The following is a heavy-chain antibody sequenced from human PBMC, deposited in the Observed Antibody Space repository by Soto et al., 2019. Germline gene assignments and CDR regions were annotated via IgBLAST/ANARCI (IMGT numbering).Heavy chain of an antibody. CDR3: ASSIAMAGTLTDAFDI. J-gene: IGHJ3*02. CDR2: IIPIFGTA. D-gene: IGHD6-19*01. V-gene: IGHV1-69*06. CDR1: GGTFSSYA. Sequence: SVKVSCKASGGTFSSYAISWVRQAPGQGLEWMGGIIPIFGTANYAQKFQGRVTITADKSTSTAYMELSSLRSEDTAVYYCASSIAMAGTLTDAFDIWGQGTMVTVSS.